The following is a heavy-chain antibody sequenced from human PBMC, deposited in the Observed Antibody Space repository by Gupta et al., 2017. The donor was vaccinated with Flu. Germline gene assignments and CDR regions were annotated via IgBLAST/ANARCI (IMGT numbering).Heavy chain of an antibody. V-gene: IGHV4-61*02. CDR1: GGSISSGSYY. CDR2: IYTSGST. J-gene: IGHJ3*02. CDR3: ARDQGYYDILTGYPVRAFDI. D-gene: IGHD3-9*01. Sequence: QVQLQESGPGLVKPSQTLSLTCTVSGGSISSGSYYWSWIRQPAGKGLEWIGRIYTSGSTNYNPSLKSRVTISVDTSKNQFSLKLSSVTAADTAVYYCARDQGYYDILTGYPVRAFDIWGQGTMVTVSS.